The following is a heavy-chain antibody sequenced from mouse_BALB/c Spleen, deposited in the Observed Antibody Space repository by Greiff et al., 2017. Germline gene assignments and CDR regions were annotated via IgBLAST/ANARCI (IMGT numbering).Heavy chain of an antibody. J-gene: IGHJ2*01. CDR1: GFSLTSYG. Sequence: VQLQQSGPGLVQPSQSLSITCTVSGFSLTSYGVHWVRQSPGKGLEWLGVIWSGGSTDYNAAFISRLSISKDNSKSQVFFKMNSLQANDTAIYYCARNYYYDYDRLFDYWGQGTTLTVSS. D-gene: IGHD2-4*01. CDR3: ARNYYYDYDRLFDY. V-gene: IGHV2-2*02. CDR2: IWSGGST.